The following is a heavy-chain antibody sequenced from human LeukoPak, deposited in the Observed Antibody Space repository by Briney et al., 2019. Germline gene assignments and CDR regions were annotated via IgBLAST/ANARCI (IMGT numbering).Heavy chain of an antibody. J-gene: IGHJ4*02. CDR1: GYTFTGYY. CDR2: INPNSGGT. Sequence: ASVKASCKASGYTFTGYYMHWVRQAPGQGLEWMGWINPNSGGTNYAQKFQGRVTMTRDTSISTAYMELSRLSSDDTAVYYCARGNLAITVPGPFAYWGQGTLVTVSS. CDR3: ARGNLAITVPGPFAY. D-gene: IGHD6-19*01. V-gene: IGHV1-2*02.